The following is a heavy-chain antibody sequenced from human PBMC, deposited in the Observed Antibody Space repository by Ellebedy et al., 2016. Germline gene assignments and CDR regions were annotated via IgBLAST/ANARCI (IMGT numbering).Heavy chain of an antibody. V-gene: IGHV3-33*01. CDR3: AREKLDSGGWFKPDY. J-gene: IGHJ4*02. CDR1: GFTFSSYG. Sequence: GESLKISXAASGFTFSSYGMHWVRQAPGKGLEWVAVIWYDGSNKYYADSVKGRFIISRDNSKNTLYLQMNSLRAEDTAVYYCAREKLDSGGWFKPDYWGQGALVTVSS. D-gene: IGHD6-19*01. CDR2: IWYDGSNK.